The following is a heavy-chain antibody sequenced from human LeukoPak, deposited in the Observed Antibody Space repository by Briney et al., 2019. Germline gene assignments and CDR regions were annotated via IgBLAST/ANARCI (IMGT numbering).Heavy chain of an antibody. Sequence: SETLSLTCTVSGGSISSYYWSWIRQPPGKGLEWIGYIYYSGSTNYNPSLKSRVTISVDTSKNQFSLKLSSVTAADTAVYYCARVSPDIVATMGIDYWGQGTLVTVSS. D-gene: IGHD5-12*01. CDR1: GGSISSYY. J-gene: IGHJ4*02. V-gene: IGHV4-59*01. CDR2: IYYSGST. CDR3: ARVSPDIVATMGIDY.